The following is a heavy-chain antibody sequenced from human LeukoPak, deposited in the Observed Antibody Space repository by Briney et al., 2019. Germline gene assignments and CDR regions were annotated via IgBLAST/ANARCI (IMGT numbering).Heavy chain of an antibody. CDR3: ARGKYYYDSSGYYYPLDY. Sequence: SETLSLTCSVSGYSISSGYYWGWIRQPPGKGLEWIGSIYYSGSTYYNPSLKSRVTISVDTSKNQFSLKLSSVTAADTAVYYCARGKYYYDSSGYYYPLDYWGQGTLVTVSS. D-gene: IGHD3-22*01. J-gene: IGHJ4*02. CDR1: GYSISSGYY. CDR2: IYYSGST. V-gene: IGHV4-38-2*02.